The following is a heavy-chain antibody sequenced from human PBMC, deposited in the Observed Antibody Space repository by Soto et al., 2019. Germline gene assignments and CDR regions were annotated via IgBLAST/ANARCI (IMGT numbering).Heavy chain of an antibody. CDR3: AKTYYDFWSGYFTYQPDPVGVDY. J-gene: IGHJ4*02. Sequence: GASVKVSCKASGYTFTGYYMHWVRQAPGQGLEWMGWINPNSGGTNYAQKFQGRVTMTRDTSISTAYMELSRLRSDDTAVYYCAKTYYDFWSGYFTYQPDPVGVDYWGQGTLVTVS. CDR2: INPNSGGT. V-gene: IGHV1-2*02. CDR1: GYTFTGYY. D-gene: IGHD3-3*01.